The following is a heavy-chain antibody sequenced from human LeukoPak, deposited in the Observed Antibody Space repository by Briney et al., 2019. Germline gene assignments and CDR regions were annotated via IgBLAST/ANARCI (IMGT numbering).Heavy chain of an antibody. V-gene: IGHV4-38-2*02. Sequence: SETLSLTCTVSGYSISNGYYWGWIRRPPGKGLEWIGNIYYSGSTYYKSSLKSRVTISVDTSKNQFSLKLSSVTAADTAVYFCARGPYSYDSSGAFDIWGQGTMVTVSS. CDR1: GYSISNGYY. J-gene: IGHJ3*02. CDR2: IYYSGST. D-gene: IGHD3-22*01. CDR3: ARGPYSYDSSGAFDI.